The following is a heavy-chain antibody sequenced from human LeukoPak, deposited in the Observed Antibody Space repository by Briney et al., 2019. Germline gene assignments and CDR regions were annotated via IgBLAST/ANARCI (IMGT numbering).Heavy chain of an antibody. V-gene: IGHV1-18*01. Sequence: ASVKVSCKASGYTFTSYGISWVRQAPGQGLEGMGWISAYNGNTNYAQKLQGRVTMTTDTSTSTAYMELRSLRSDDTAVYYCARDSDIVVVPPIKRGGEDFDYWGQGTLVTVSS. CDR3: ARDSDIVVVPPIKRGGEDFDY. D-gene: IGHD2-15*01. J-gene: IGHJ4*02. CDR1: GYTFTSYG. CDR2: ISAYNGNT.